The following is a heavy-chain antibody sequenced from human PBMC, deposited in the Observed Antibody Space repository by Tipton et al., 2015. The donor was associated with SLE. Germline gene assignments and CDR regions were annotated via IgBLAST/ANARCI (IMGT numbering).Heavy chain of an antibody. CDR3: AREPYSSSPPDAFDI. V-gene: IGHV3-7*01. CDR1: GFTFSSYW. D-gene: IGHD6-6*01. J-gene: IGHJ3*02. CDR2: IKQDGSEK. Sequence: SLRLSCAASGFTFSSYWMSWVRQAPGKGLEWVANIKQDGSEKYYVDSVEGRFTISRDNAKNSLYLQMNSLRAEDTAVYYCAREPYSSSPPDAFDIWGQGTMVTVSS.